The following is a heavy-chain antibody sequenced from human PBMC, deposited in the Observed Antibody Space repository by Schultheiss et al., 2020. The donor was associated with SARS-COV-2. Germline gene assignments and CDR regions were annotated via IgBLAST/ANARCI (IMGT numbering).Heavy chain of an antibody. D-gene: IGHD3-3*01. CDR1: GFTFDDYA. Sequence: GGSLRLSCAASGFTFDDYAMHWVRQAPGKGLEWVSSISSSSSYIYYADSVKGRFTISRDNAKNSLYLQMNSLRAEDTAVYYCARLDRKVVIMTGGMDVWGQGTMVTVSS. CDR3: ARLDRKVVIMTGGMDV. J-gene: IGHJ6*02. V-gene: IGHV3-21*01. CDR2: ISSSSSYI.